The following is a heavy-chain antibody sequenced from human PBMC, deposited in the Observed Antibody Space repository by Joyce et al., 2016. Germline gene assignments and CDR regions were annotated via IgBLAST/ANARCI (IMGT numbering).Heavy chain of an antibody. D-gene: IGHD1/OR15-1a*01. V-gene: IGHV4-31*03. CDR2: VYDSETA. Sequence: VQLQESGPGLVKPSQTLSPTCTVSGGSIAAGGYFWSWIRQRPVQGLEWIGYVYDSETAYYNPSLRSRLSMSFDTTKNQFTLNLKSVTAADTAVYYCARRDRNSRNWFDPWGQGTLVTVSS. CDR3: ARRDRNSRNWFDP. CDR1: GGSIAAGGYF. J-gene: IGHJ5*02.